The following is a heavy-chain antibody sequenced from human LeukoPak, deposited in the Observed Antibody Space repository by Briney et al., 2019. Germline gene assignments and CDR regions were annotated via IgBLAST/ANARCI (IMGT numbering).Heavy chain of an antibody. V-gene: IGHV3-48*03. CDR3: ASNYGPDAFDI. Sequence: GGSLRLSCAASGFTFSSYEMNWVRQAPGKGLEWVSYISSSGSTIYYADSVKGRFTISRDNAKNSLYLQMNSLRAEDTAVYYCASNYGPDAFDIWGQGTMVTVSS. J-gene: IGHJ3*02. CDR2: ISSSGSTI. CDR1: GFTFSSYE. D-gene: IGHD5-24*01.